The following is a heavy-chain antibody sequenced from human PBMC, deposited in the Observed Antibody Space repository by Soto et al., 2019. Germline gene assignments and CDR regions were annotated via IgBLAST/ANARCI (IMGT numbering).Heavy chain of an antibody. D-gene: IGHD3-3*01. Sequence: SETLSLTCTVSGGSISSSSYYWGWIRQPPGKGLEWIGSIYYSGSTYYNPSLKSRVTISVDTSKNQFSLKLSSVTAADMAVYYCARRETYYDFWSGYSPYYYYGMDVWGQGTTVTVSS. CDR3: ARRETYYDFWSGYSPYYYYGMDV. CDR1: GGSISSSSYY. CDR2: IYYSGST. J-gene: IGHJ6*02. V-gene: IGHV4-39*01.